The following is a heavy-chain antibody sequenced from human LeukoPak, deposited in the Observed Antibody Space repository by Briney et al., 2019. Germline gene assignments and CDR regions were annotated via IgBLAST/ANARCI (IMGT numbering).Heavy chain of an antibody. CDR2: FDPEDGET. CDR3: ATEKGSYLPYDAFDI. Sequence: ASVKVSCKVSGYTLTELSTHWVRQAPGKGLEWMGGFDPEDGETIYAQTFQGRVTMTEDTSTDTAYMELSSLRSEDTAVYYCATEKGSYLPYDAFDIWGQGTMVTVSS. V-gene: IGHV1-24*01. CDR1: GYTLTELS. D-gene: IGHD1-26*01. J-gene: IGHJ3*02.